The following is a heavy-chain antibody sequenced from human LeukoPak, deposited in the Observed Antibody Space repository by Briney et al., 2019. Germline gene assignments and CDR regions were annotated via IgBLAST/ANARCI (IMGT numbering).Heavy chain of an antibody. CDR2: INPSGGNT. Sequence: ASVKVSCKASGYTFTSYAMNWVRQAPGQGLEWMGIINPSGGNTNYAQKFQGRVTMTRNTSISTAYMELSSLRSEDTAVYYCARSWGHNYWGQGTLVTVSS. CDR1: GYTFTSYA. J-gene: IGHJ4*02. CDR3: ARSWGHNY. V-gene: IGHV1-46*01. D-gene: IGHD7-27*01.